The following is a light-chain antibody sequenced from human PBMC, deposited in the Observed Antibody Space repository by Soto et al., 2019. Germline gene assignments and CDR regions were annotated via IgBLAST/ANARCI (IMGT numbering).Light chain of an antibody. CDR2: GVG. V-gene: IGLV2-14*01. Sequence: QSALTQPASVSGSPGQSITFSCTGTSSDVGGYNYVSWYQQHPGNAPKLMIYGVGNRPSGVSNLFSGSKSGDTASLTISGPQAEDEADYYCSSYSSSNTHWFGTVTKVTVL. J-gene: IGLJ1*01. CDR3: SSYSSSNTHW. CDR1: SSDVGGYNY.